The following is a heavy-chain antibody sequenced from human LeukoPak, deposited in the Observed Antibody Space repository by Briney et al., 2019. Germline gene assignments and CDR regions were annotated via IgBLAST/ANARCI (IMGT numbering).Heavy chain of an antibody. Sequence: GGSLRLSCAASGFTFSGYSMSWVRQAPGKGLEWVSLISGSAGRTYYADSVKGRFTISRDNSKNTLYLQMSSLRAEDTAVYYCAKEPRHCGGDCFSLLDSWGQGTLVTVSS. CDR3: AKEPRHCGGDCFSLLDS. V-gene: IGHV3-23*01. CDR1: GFTFSGYS. CDR2: ISGSAGRT. D-gene: IGHD2-21*02. J-gene: IGHJ4*02.